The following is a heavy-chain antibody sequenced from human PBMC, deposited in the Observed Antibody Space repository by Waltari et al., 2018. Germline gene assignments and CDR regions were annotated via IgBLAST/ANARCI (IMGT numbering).Heavy chain of an antibody. CDR2: VNPNSGGT. Sequence: QVQLVQSGAEVKKPGASVKVSCKASGYTFTGYYMHWVRQAPGQGLEWMGWVNPNSGGTNYAQKYQGRSTMTRDTSISTAYMELSRLRSDDTAVYYCARDPVVLLWFGELGPWGQGTLVTVSS. D-gene: IGHD3-10*01. V-gene: IGHV1-2*02. CDR1: GYTFTGYY. J-gene: IGHJ5*02. CDR3: ARDPVVLLWFGELGP.